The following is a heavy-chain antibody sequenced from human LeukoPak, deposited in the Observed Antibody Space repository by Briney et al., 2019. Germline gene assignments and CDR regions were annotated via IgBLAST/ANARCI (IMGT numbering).Heavy chain of an antibody. CDR3: ARRAQWLAYFDY. Sequence: ASVKVSCKASGGTFSSYAISWVRQAPGQGLEWMGGIIPIFGTANYAQKFQGRVTITTDESTSTAYMELSSLRSEDTAVYYCARRAQWLAYFDYWGQETLVTVSS. D-gene: IGHD6-19*01. CDR1: GGTFSSYA. V-gene: IGHV1-69*05. J-gene: IGHJ4*02. CDR2: IIPIFGTA.